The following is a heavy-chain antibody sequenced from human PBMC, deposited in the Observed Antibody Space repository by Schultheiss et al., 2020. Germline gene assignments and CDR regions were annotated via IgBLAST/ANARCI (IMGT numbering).Heavy chain of an antibody. J-gene: IGHJ1*01. Sequence: SVKVSCKASGGTFSSYAISWVRQAPGQGLEWMGGIIPIFGTANYAQKFQGRVTMTRDTSISTAYMELSRLRSDDTAVYYCARGSTVATKPRPEYFQHWGQGTLVTVSS. V-gene: IGHV1-69*05. CDR3: ARGSTVATKPRPEYFQH. D-gene: IGHD4-23*01. CDR2: IIPIFGTA. CDR1: GGTFSSYA.